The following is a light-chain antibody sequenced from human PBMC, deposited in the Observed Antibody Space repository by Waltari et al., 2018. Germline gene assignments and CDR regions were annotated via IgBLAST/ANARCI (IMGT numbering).Light chain of an antibody. Sequence: QSALTQPASVSGSPGQSITISCTATSSDIISDNPVSWYQPHPGKAPKGMIYDVNNRPSGVSDRFPGSRSVNTASLTVSGLQAEDEADYYCSSYTSISTWVFGGGTKLTVV. CDR1: SSDIISDNP. CDR2: DVN. CDR3: SSYTSISTWV. J-gene: IGLJ3*02. V-gene: IGLV2-14*03.